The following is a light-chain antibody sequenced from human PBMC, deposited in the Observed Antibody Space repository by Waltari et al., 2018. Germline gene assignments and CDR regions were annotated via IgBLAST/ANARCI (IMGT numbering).Light chain of an antibody. CDR2: RNN. Sequence: QAGLTQPPSVSKDLRQTATLTCTGNSNNVGNEGASWLLQHQGHPPKRVYYRNNDRPSGVSERFSASRSGNTAALTRTGLQPEDDADVYWTAWVSSVSGWVFGGGTKLTVL. V-gene: IGLV10-54*04. CDR3: TAWVSSVSGWV. CDR1: SNNVGNEG. J-gene: IGLJ3*02.